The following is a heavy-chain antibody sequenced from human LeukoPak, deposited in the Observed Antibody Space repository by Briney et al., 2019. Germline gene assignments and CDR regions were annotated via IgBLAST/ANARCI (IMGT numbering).Heavy chain of an antibody. V-gene: IGHV3-11*01. CDR1: GFTFSDYY. D-gene: IGHD5-18*01. CDR3: ARDRARYSYGLDV. J-gene: IGHJ6*02. CDR2: ISSGGSTI. Sequence: GGSLRLSCAASGFTFSDYYMSWIRQAPGKGLEWISYISSGGSTIYYADPVRGQFTISRDNAKKSLYLQMNSLRAEDTAVYYCARDRARYSYGLDVWGQGTTVTVSS.